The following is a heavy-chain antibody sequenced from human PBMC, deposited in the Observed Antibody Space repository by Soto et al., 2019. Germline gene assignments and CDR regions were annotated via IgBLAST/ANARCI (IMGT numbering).Heavy chain of an antibody. CDR1: GFTFGDFA. CDR3: ERPTYYYDSSGPPAY. CDR2: IKSKAYGGTT. Sequence: GGSLRLSCTASGFTFGDFAMSWFRQAPGKGLEWVGFIKSKAYGGTTEYAASVKGRFTISRDDSKSIAYLQMNSLRAEDTAVYYCERPTYYYDSSGPPAYWGQGTLVTVSS. J-gene: IGHJ4*02. D-gene: IGHD3-22*01. V-gene: IGHV3-49*03.